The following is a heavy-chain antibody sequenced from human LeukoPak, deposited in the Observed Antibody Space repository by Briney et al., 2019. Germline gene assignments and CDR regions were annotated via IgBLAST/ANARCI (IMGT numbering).Heavy chain of an antibody. CDR1: GFSVSSDY. J-gene: IGHJ6*03. Sequence: GGSLRLSCVSSGFSVSSDYVSWVRQAPGKGLEWVSLINSAGKTYYADSVKGRFTISRDNSKNTLYLQMNSLRAEDTAVYYCAKGAYDFWSYYYYYYYMDVWGKGTTVTVSS. CDR2: INSAGKT. D-gene: IGHD3-3*01. V-gene: IGHV3-53*01. CDR3: AKGAYDFWSYYYYYYYMDV.